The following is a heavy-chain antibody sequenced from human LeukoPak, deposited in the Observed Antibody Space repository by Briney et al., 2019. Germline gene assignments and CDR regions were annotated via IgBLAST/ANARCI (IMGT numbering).Heavy chain of an antibody. V-gene: IGHV3-48*01. CDR1: GFTFSSYS. Sequence: GGPLRLSCAASGFTFSSYSMNWVRQAPGKGLEWVSYISSSSSTIYYADSVKGRFTISRDNAKNSLYLQMNSLRAEDTAVYYCARDDCSSTSCYLIDYWGQGTLVTVSS. D-gene: IGHD2-2*01. J-gene: IGHJ4*02. CDR2: ISSSSSTI. CDR3: ARDDCSSTSCYLIDY.